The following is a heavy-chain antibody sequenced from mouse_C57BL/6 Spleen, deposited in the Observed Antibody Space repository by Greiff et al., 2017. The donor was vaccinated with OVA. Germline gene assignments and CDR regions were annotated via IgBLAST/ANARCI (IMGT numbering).Heavy chain of an antibody. D-gene: IGHD2-12*01. CDR1: GFTFSDYG. J-gene: IGHJ4*01. Sequence: EVKVEESGGGLVKPGGSLKLSCAASGFTFSDYGMHWVRQAPEKGLEWVAYISSGSSTIYYADTVKGRFTISRDNAKNTLFLQMTSLRSEDTAMYYCARNSWGMDYWGQGTSVTVSS. CDR2: ISSGSSTI. V-gene: IGHV5-17*01. CDR3: ARNSWGMDY.